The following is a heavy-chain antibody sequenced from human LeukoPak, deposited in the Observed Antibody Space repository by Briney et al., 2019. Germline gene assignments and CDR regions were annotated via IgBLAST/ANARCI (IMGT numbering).Heavy chain of an antibody. Sequence: PSETLSLTCTVSGGSISSSYWSWIRQPPGKGLEWIGYIHYSGSTNYNPSLKGRATISVDTSKAHFSLKLSSATATDTAAYYCARHDPGWFDTWGQGTLVTVSS. CDR2: IHYSGST. D-gene: IGHD7-27*01. CDR3: ARHDPGWFDT. CDR1: GGSISSSY. J-gene: IGHJ5*02. V-gene: IGHV4-59*08.